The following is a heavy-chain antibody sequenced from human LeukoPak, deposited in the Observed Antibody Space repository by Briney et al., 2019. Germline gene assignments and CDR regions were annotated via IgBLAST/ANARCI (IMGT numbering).Heavy chain of an antibody. V-gene: IGHV3-66*01. Sequence: GGSLRLSCAASGFTVSNNYMSWVREAPGHGLKWVSVIYSGGSTYYADSTQRRFTISRDNSTNTVYRHMNSLTAEHTPVYYCAYRALRRWFGESLSGEKYYFDYWGQGTLVTVSS. CDR3: AYRALRRWFGESLSGEKYYFDY. CDR1: GFTVSNNY. D-gene: IGHD3-10*01. J-gene: IGHJ4*02. CDR2: IYSGGST.